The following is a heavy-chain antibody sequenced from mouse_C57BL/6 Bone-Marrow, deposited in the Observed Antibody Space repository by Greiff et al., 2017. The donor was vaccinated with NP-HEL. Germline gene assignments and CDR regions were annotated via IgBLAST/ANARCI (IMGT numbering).Heavy chain of an antibody. D-gene: IGHD3-2*02. V-gene: IGHV1-64*01. CDR2: IHPNSGST. J-gene: IGHJ4*01. CDR1: GYTFTSYW. Sequence: QVQLQQPGAELVKPGASVKLSCKASGYTFTSYWMHWVKQRPGQGLEWIGMIHPNSGSTNYNEKFKSKATLTVDKSSSTAYMQLSSLTSEDSAVYYCAEDSSGYAMDYWGQGTSVTVSS. CDR3: AEDSSGYAMDY.